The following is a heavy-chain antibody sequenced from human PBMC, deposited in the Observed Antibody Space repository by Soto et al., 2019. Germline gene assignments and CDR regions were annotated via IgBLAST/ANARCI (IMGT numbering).Heavy chain of an antibody. Sequence: PGESLKISCKGSGYSFTSYWIGWVRQMPGKGLEWMGIIYPGDSDTRYSPSFQGQVTISADKSISTAYLQWSSLKASDTAMYYCARHLKKGYSSSWSEWGHWFDPWGQGTLV. J-gene: IGHJ5*02. CDR1: GYSFTSYW. CDR2: IYPGDSDT. D-gene: IGHD6-13*01. V-gene: IGHV5-51*01. CDR3: ARHLKKGYSSSWSEWGHWFDP.